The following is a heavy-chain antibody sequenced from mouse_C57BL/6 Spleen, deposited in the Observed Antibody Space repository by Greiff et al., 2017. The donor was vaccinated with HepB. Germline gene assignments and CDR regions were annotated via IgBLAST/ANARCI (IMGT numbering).Heavy chain of an antibody. D-gene: IGHD2-14*01. Sequence: QVQLQQPGAELVKPGASVKLSCKASGYTFTSYWMQWVKQRPGQGLEWIGEIDPSDSYTNYNQKFKGKATLTVDTSSSTAYMQLSSLTSEDSAVYYCARIGNYYAMDYWGQRTSVTVSS. V-gene: IGHV1-50*01. CDR1: GYTFTSYW. CDR2: IDPSDSYT. J-gene: IGHJ4*01. CDR3: ARIGNYYAMDY.